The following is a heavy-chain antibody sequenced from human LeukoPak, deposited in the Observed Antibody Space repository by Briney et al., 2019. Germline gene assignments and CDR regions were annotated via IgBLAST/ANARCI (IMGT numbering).Heavy chain of an antibody. J-gene: IGHJ4*02. CDR1: GFTVSSNY. V-gene: IGHV3-53*01. Sequence: GGSLRLSCAASGFTVSSNYMSRVRQAPGKGLEWVSVIYSGGSTYYADSVKGRFTISRDNSKNTLYLQMNSLRAEDTAVYYCARDFSGRSGFDYWGQGTLVTVSS. CDR2: IYSGGST. D-gene: IGHD5-12*01. CDR3: ARDFSGRSGFDY.